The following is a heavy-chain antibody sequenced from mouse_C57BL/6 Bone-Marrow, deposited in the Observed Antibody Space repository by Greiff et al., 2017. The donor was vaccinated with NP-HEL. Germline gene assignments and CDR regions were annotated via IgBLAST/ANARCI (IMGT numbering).Heavy chain of an antibody. V-gene: IGHV14-4*01. D-gene: IGHD4-1*01. J-gene: IGHJ2*01. CDR1: GFNIKDDY. CDR2: IDPENGDT. Sequence: VQLQQSGAELVRPGASVKLSCTASGFNIKDDYMHWVKQRPEQGLEWIGWIDPENGDTEYASKFQGTATITADTSSNTAYLQLSSLTSEDTAVYYCTTGSGTWYFDYWGQGTTLTVSS. CDR3: TTGSGTWYFDY.